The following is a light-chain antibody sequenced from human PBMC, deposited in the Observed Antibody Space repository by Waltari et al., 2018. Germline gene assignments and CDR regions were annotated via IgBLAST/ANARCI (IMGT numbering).Light chain of an antibody. Sequence: QSALTQPPSASGSPGQSVTISCTGTSSDVGGYNYVSWYQQDPGKAPKLMIYEVSKRPSGVPDLFSGSKSGNTASLTVSGLQAEDEADYYCSSYAGSNNFDVVFGGGTKLTVL. CDR2: EVS. CDR3: SSYAGSNNFDVV. CDR1: SSDVGGYNY. J-gene: IGLJ2*01. V-gene: IGLV2-8*01.